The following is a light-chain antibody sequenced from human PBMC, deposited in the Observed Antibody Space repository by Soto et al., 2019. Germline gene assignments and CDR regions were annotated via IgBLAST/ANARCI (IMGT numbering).Light chain of an antibody. Sequence: QSVLTQPPSASGTPGQRVTISCSGSSSNIGSNPVNWYQQLPGTAPKLLIYSNAQRPSGVPDRFSGSKSGTSASLAISGLKSEDEGDYYCAAWDDSLNGSVVFGGGTKVTVL. CDR3: AAWDDSLNGSVV. CDR2: SNA. V-gene: IGLV1-44*01. J-gene: IGLJ2*01. CDR1: SSNIGSNP.